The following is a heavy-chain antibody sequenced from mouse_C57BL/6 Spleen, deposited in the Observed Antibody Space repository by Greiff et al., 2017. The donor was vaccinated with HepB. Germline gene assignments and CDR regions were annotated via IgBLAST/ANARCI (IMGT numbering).Heavy chain of an antibody. Sequence: EVKLQESGPGLVKPSQSLSLTCSVTGYSITSGYYWNWIRQFPGNKLEWMGYISYDGSNNYNPSLKNRISITRDTSKNTLFLKLNSVTTEDTATYYCAIDSSGYGYWGQGTTLTVSS. D-gene: IGHD3-2*02. CDR2: ISYDGSN. J-gene: IGHJ2*01. CDR1: GYSITSGYY. V-gene: IGHV3-6*01. CDR3: AIDSSGYGY.